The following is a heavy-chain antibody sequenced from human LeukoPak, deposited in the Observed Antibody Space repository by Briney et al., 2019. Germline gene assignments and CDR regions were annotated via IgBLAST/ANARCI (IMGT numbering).Heavy chain of an antibody. CDR1: GGTFSSYA. CDR3: ARTQAVTIFGVVTLGYCGMDV. D-gene: IGHD3-3*01. J-gene: IGHJ6*02. V-gene: IGHV1-69*04. CDR2: IIPIFGIA. Sequence: ASVKVSCKASGGTFSSYAISWVRRAPGQGLEWMGRIIPIFGIANYAQKFQGRVTITADKSTSTAYMELSSLRSEDTAVYCCARTQAVTIFGVVTLGYCGMDVWGQGTTVTVSS.